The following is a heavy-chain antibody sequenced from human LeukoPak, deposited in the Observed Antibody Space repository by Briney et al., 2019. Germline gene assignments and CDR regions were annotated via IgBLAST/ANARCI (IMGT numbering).Heavy chain of an antibody. Sequence: GASVKVSCKAFGYTFSTYYIHWVRQAPGQGLEWMGIINPSGGNTIYAQKFQGRVTMTRDTSTSTAYMELSSLRSDDTAVYYCARDLAGSYAPFDYWGQGTLVIVSS. CDR2: INPSGGNT. CDR3: ARDLAGSYAPFDY. CDR1: GYTFSTYY. V-gene: IGHV1-46*01. J-gene: IGHJ4*02. D-gene: IGHD3-3*02.